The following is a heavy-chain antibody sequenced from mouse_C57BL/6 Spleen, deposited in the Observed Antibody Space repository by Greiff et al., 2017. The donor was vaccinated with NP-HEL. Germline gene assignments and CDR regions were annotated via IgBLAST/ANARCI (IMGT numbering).Heavy chain of an antibody. Sequence: EVQLQESGAELVRPGASVKLSCTASGFNIKDDYMHWVKQRPEQGLEWIGWIDPENGDTEYASKFQGKATITADTSSNTAYLQLSSLTSEDTAVYYCNRLLTGYWGQGTTLTVSS. CDR1: GFNIKDDY. CDR2: IDPENGDT. CDR3: NRLLTGY. V-gene: IGHV14-4*01. J-gene: IGHJ2*01. D-gene: IGHD4-1*01.